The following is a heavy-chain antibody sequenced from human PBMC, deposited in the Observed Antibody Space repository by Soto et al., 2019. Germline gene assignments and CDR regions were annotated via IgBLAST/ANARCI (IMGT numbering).Heavy chain of an antibody. Sequence: SETLSLTCSVSGGSISNSSYLWGWVRQPPGKGLQWIGSVSHIGSTNYNPSLKSRLTISVGTSKTQSSLRLDSVTAADTADYYCSRIAVSGPRTGFDYWGQGILVTVSS. CDR2: VSHIGST. V-gene: IGHV4-39*01. D-gene: IGHD6-19*01. J-gene: IGHJ4*02. CDR1: GGSISNSSYL. CDR3: SRIAVSGPRTGFDY.